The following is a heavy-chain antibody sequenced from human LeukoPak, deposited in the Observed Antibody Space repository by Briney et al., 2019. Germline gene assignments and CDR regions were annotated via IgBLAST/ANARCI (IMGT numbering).Heavy chain of an antibody. V-gene: IGHV3-53*01. D-gene: IGHD3-22*01. CDR3: ARDMIHSSGAFDS. Sequence: GGSLRLSCAVSGFTVSTNHMTWVRQAPGKGLEWVSAINDVDTPYYADTVRGRFTISRDSAKNTLYLQMKNLRAEDTAVYYCARDMIHSSGAFDSWGQGTLVTVSS. CDR2: INDVDTP. J-gene: IGHJ4*02. CDR1: GFTVSTNH.